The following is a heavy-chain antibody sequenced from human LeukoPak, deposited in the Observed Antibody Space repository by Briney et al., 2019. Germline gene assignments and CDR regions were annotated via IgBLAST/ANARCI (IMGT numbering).Heavy chain of an antibody. V-gene: IGHV5-51*01. CDR1: GYTFTNYW. CDR3: AGHLAYCGGDCYPPGIYYYYYGMDV. D-gene: IGHD2-21*02. J-gene: IGHJ6*02. Sequence: GESLKISCKGSGYTFTNYWIGWVRQMPGKGLEFMGIIYPGDSDTRYSPSFQGQVTISADKSISTAYLQWSSLKASDTAMYYCAGHLAYCGGDCYPPGIYYYYYGMDVWGQGTTVTVSS. CDR2: IYPGDSDT.